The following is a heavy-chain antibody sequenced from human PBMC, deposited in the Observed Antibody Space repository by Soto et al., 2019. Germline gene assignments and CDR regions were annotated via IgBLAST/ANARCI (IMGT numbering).Heavy chain of an antibody. CDR3: PRPSLPTAPYYYYGMEV. Sequence: PGESLKISCKGSGYSFTSYWISWVRQMPGKGLEWMGSIDPSDSYTNYSPSFQGHVTISADKSISTAYLQWSSLKASDTAMYYCPRPSLPTAPYYYYGMEVWGQGTTVTVSS. J-gene: IGHJ6*02. CDR1: GYSFTSYW. V-gene: IGHV5-10-1*01. CDR2: IDPSDSYT.